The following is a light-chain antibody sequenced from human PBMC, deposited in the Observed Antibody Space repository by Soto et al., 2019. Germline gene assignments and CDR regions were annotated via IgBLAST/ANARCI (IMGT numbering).Light chain of an antibody. Sequence: EIVLTQSPATLSLSPGERATLSCRASQSVTNSLAWYQQKPGQAPRLLVYDASNRATGIPTRFSGSGSGTDFSLTISSLQPEDFATYYCQQSFTTPPTFGPGTKVDIK. CDR1: QSVTNS. CDR2: DAS. J-gene: IGKJ3*01. CDR3: QQSFTTPPT. V-gene: IGKV3-11*01.